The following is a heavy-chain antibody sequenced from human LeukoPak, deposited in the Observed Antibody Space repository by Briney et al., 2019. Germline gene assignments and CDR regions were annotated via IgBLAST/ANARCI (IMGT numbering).Heavy chain of an antibody. V-gene: IGHV4-39*01. D-gene: IGHD2/OR15-2a*01. J-gene: IGHJ3*01. Sequence: SETLSLTCTVSGDSIISSTSYWGWARLSPGKGLEWIGNVSYSGGTYYNPSLKSRVTLSVDTSKNQFYLRLSSVTAADTSTYYCARLYYFSTSGYNAFDVWGQGTMGGVSS. CDR2: VSYSGGT. CDR3: ARLYYFSTSGYNAFDV. CDR1: GDSIISSTSY.